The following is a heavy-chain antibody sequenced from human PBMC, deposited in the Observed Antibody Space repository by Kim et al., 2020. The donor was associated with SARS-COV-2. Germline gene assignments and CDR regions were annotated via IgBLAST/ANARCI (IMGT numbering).Heavy chain of an antibody. V-gene: IGHV3-15*01. D-gene: IGHD3-22*01. CDR3: TLTYYYDSSGYYPFDY. Sequence: PVKGRFTHSRDDSKNTLYLQMNSLKTEDTAVYYCTLTYYYDSSGYYPFDYWGQGTLVTVSS. J-gene: IGHJ4*02.